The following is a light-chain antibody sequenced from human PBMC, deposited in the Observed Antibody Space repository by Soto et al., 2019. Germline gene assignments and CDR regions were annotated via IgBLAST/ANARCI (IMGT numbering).Light chain of an antibody. V-gene: IGKV1-5*03. CDR2: KAS. J-gene: IGKJ1*01. Sequence: DLQMTQSPSTLSASVGDRVTITCRASQSISSWLAWYQQKPGKAPKLLIYKASSLESGVPSRFSGSGSGTEFTLTISSLQPDDFATYYCQQSETFGQGTKVEIK. CDR1: QSISSW. CDR3: QQSET.